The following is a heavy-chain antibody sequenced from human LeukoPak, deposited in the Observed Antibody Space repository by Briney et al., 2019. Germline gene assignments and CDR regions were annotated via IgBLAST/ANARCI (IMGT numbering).Heavy chain of an antibody. CDR2: IYHSGIT. Sequence: SETLSLTCAVSGYSISRGYHWGWIRQPPGKGLEWIGSIYHSGITYYKPSLKSRVTISVDTSKNQFSLKLSSVTAADTAVYYCASINSSGWYVDYWGQGTLVIVSS. CDR3: ASINSSGWYVDY. CDR1: GYSISRGYH. D-gene: IGHD6-19*01. J-gene: IGHJ4*02. V-gene: IGHV4-38-2*01.